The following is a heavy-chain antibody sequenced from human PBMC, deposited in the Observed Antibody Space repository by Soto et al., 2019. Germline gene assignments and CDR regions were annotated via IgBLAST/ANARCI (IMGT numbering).Heavy chain of an antibody. CDR2: IYSGGST. V-gene: IGHV3-53*02. CDR1: GFTVSSNS. J-gene: IGHJ4*02. CDR3: AGLSVLGAARS. D-gene: IGHD6-6*01. Sequence: EVQLVETGGGLIQPGGSLRLSCAASGFTVSSNSMTWVRQAPGKGLEWVSLIYSGGSTYYADSVKGRFTISRDNSKNTLYLQMNSLRAEDTAVYFCAGLSVLGAARSWGQGTLVTVSS.